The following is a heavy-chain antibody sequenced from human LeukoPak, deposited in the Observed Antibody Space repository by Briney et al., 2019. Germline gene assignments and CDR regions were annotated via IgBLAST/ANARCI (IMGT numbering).Heavy chain of an antibody. CDR2: IYGGGST. D-gene: IGHD2-15*01. J-gene: IGHJ3*02. CDR1: GFTVSSNF. CDR3: ARGGVVVAAIDAFDI. V-gene: IGHV3-66*01. Sequence: AGGSLRLSCAASGFTVSSNFMSWVRQAPGKGLEWVSLIYGGGSTYYADSVKGRFTISRDISKSTLFLQLNSLRAEDTAVYYCARGGVVVAAIDAFDIWGQGTLVTVSS.